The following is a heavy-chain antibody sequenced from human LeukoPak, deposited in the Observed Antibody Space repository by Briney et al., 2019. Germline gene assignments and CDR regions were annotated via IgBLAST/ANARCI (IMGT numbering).Heavy chain of an antibody. V-gene: IGHV4-59*01. CDR2: IDYSGST. CDR1: GGSISSYY. Sequence: SETLSLTCTVSGGSISSYYWSWIRQPPGKGLEWIGYIDYSGSTNYNPSLKSRVTISVDTSKNQFSLKLSSVTAADTAVYYCATHSSGWWAFDYWGQGTLVTVSS. CDR3: ATHSSGWWAFDY. J-gene: IGHJ4*02. D-gene: IGHD6-19*01.